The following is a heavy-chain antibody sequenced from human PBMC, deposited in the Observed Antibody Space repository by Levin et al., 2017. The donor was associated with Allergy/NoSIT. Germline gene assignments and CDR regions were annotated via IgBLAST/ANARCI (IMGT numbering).Heavy chain of an antibody. CDR2: IKSKTDGGTT. CDR1: GFTFSNAW. CDR3: TTEPVLLWFGGWPYFDY. V-gene: IGHV3-15*01. D-gene: IGHD3-10*01. J-gene: IGHJ4*02. Sequence: PGESLKISCAASGFTFSNAWMSWVRQAPGKGLEWVGRIKSKTDGGTTDYAAPVKGRFTISRDDSKNTLYLQMNSLKTEDTAVYYCTTEPVLLWFGGWPYFDYWGQGTLVTVSS.